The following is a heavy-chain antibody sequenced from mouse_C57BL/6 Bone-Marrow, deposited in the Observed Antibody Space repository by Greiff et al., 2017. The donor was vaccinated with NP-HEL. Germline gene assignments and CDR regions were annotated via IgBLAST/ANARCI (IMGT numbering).Heavy chain of an antibody. D-gene: IGHD1-1*01. CDR2: IDPENGDT. J-gene: IGHJ3*01. Sequence: VQLQQSGAELARPGASVKMSCKASGYTFTSYTMHWVKQRPGQGLEWIGWIDPENGDTEYASKFQGKATITADTSSNTAYLQLSSLTSEDTAVYYCTCSSYRAYWGQGTLVTVSA. CDR3: TCSSYRAY. V-gene: IGHV14-4*01. CDR1: GYTFTSYT.